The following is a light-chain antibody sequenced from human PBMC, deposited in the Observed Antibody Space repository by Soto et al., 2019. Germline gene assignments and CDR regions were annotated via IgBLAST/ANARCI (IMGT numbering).Light chain of an antibody. Sequence: QSVLTQPASVSGSPGQSITISCTGTSSDVGGYNYASWYQQHPGKAPKLIIYEVSNRPSGVSNRFSGSKSGNTASLTISGLQAEDEADYYCNSYTSKSTGVFGTGTKLTVL. J-gene: IGLJ1*01. V-gene: IGLV2-14*01. CDR1: SSDVGGYNY. CDR3: NSYTSKSTGV. CDR2: EVS.